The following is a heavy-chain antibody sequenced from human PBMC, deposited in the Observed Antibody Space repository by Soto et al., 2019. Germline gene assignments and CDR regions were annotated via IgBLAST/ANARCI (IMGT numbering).Heavy chain of an antibody. Sequence: QVQLVQPGAEVKKPGASVKVSCKASGYTFTNYYMHWVRQAPGQGLEWMGIINPTGGSTRYAQKFQGRVTLTRDTSTSTVYMDLSSLRSEDTAVYYCAREVTNSADYWGQGTLVTVSS. CDR3: AREVTNSADY. J-gene: IGHJ4*02. CDR1: GYTFTNYY. CDR2: INPTGGST. D-gene: IGHD4-4*01. V-gene: IGHV1-46*01.